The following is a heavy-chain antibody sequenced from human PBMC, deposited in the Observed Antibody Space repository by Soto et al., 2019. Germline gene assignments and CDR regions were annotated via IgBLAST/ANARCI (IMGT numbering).Heavy chain of an antibody. V-gene: IGHV3-11*06. J-gene: IGHJ3*02. CDR1: GFTFSDYY. CDR2: ISSSSSYT. Sequence: QVQLVESGGGLVKPGGSLRLSCAASGFTFSDYYMSWIRQAPGKGLEWVSYISSSSSYTNYADSVKGRFTISRDNAKNSLYLQMNSLRAEDTAVYYCAGSLAVDDAFDIWGQGTMVTVSS. D-gene: IGHD6-19*01. CDR3: AGSLAVDDAFDI.